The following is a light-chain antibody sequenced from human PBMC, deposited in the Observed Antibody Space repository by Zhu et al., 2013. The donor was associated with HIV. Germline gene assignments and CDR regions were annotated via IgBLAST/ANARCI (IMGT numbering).Light chain of an antibody. Sequence: DIVLTQSPLYLTVTPGEPASISCMSSQSLLHRSGNNFLAWYMQKPGQSPQLLYYLSSTRASGVPDRFSASGSGTHFTLKISRVEAEDVGVYYCMQSLQTPWTFGQGTKVEIK. CDR3: MQSLQTPWT. V-gene: IGKV2-28*01. CDR2: LSS. J-gene: IGKJ1*01. CDR1: QSLLHRSGNNF.